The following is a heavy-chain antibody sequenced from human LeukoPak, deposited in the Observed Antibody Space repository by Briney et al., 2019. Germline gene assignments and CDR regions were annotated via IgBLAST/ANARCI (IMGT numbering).Heavy chain of an antibody. J-gene: IGHJ4*02. CDR1: GFTFSTYN. CDR3: AKDTGYSYGRPDY. D-gene: IGHD5-18*01. Sequence: GGSLRLSCAASGFTFSTYNMNWVRQAPGKGLEWVSSITSSSSYIYYADSVKGRFTIPRDNAKNSLYLQMNSLRAEDTAVYYCAKDTGYSYGRPDYWGKGTLVTVSS. V-gene: IGHV3-21*01. CDR2: ITSSSSYI.